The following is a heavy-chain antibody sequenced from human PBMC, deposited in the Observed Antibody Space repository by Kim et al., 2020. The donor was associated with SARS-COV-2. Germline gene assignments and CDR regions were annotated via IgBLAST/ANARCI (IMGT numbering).Heavy chain of an antibody. CDR2: IKEDGNDK. V-gene: IGHV3-7*01. CDR1: GFTFSSFW. J-gene: IGHJ4*02. Sequence: GGSLRLSCAASGFTFSSFWMSWVRQAPEKGLEWVASIKEDGNDKYYVDSVKGRFTISRDNAKNSLYLQMNSLRAEDTAVYYCARDMYRFLDYWGQGTLVTVSS. D-gene: IGHD1-26*01. CDR3: ARDMYRFLDY.